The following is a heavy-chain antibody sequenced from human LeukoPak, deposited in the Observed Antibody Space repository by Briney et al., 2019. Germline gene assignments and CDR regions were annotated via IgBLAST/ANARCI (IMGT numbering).Heavy chain of an antibody. J-gene: IGHJ4*02. V-gene: IGHV3-64D*09. CDR3: VKSGTWADFDS. D-gene: IGHD1-26*01. CDR2: ISNKGGSK. CDR1: GFTFSSYG. Sequence: DPGGPLRLSCSASGFTFSSYGMHWVRQAPGKGLEYVSGISNKGGSKYYADSVKGRFTISRDNSKNTLHLQMSSLRADDTAVYYCVKSGTWADFDSWGQDPLDPVSS.